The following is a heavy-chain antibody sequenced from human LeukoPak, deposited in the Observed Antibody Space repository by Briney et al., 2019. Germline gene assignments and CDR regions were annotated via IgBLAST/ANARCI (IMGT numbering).Heavy chain of an antibody. Sequence: ASVKVSCKASGYIFTGYHIHWVRQAPGQGVEWMGWIYPNSGGTSYAQKFQGRVTMTRDTSITTVYMELSRLTSDDTAVYYCARDRIAAAGTEMRYYYYGMDVWGQGTTVTVSS. CDR3: ARDRIAAAGTEMRYYYYGMDV. CDR2: IYPNSGGT. J-gene: IGHJ6*02. V-gene: IGHV1-2*02. CDR1: GYIFTGYH. D-gene: IGHD6-13*01.